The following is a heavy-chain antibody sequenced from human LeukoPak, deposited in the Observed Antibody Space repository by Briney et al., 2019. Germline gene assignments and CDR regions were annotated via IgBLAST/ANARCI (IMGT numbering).Heavy chain of an antibody. D-gene: IGHD5-24*01. CDR2: IYPGGSET. CDR1: GYGFSSYR. CDR3: ARANRDGHNQNFDH. Sequence: GESLKISCKGSGYGFSSYRIAWVRQRPGKGLEWMWIIYPGGSETRYDPSFEGQVTISADRSTSTAYLQWSSLRASDTAMYYCARANRDGHNQNFDHWGQGTLVSVSS. V-gene: IGHV5-51*01. J-gene: IGHJ4*02.